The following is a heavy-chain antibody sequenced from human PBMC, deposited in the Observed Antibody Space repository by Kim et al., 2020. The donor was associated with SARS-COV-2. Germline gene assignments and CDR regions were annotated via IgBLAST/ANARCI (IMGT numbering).Heavy chain of an antibody. V-gene: IGHV4-61*01. D-gene: IGHD3-3*01. Sequence: SETLSLTCTVSGGSVSSGSYFWSWIRQPPGKGLEWIGYIYYSGNTNYNPSFKSRVTMSVDTSKNQFSLKLRSVTAADTAVYYCARAPNDFWSGYPYYFDYWGQGTLVTVSS. CDR2: IYYSGNT. CDR3: ARAPNDFWSGYPYYFDY. J-gene: IGHJ4*02. CDR1: GGSVSSGSYF.